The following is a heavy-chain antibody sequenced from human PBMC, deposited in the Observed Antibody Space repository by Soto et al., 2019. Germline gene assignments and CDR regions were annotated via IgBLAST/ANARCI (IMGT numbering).Heavy chain of an antibody. Sequence: GASVKVSCKASGGTFSSYAISWVRQAPGQGLEWMGGIIPIFGTANYAQKFQGRVTITADESTSTAYMELSSLRSEDTAVYYCARDIPTITIFGVVMPNPDYYYYGMDVWGQGTTVTVSS. V-gene: IGHV1-69*13. CDR3: ARDIPTITIFGVVMPNPDYYYYGMDV. CDR2: IIPIFGTA. J-gene: IGHJ6*02. CDR1: GGTFSSYA. D-gene: IGHD3-3*01.